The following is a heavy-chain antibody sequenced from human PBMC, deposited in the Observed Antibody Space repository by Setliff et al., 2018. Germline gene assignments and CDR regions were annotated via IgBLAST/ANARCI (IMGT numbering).Heavy chain of an antibody. D-gene: IGHD2-8*02. CDR1: GFTFTSYA. Sequence: GGSLRLSCAASGFTFTSYAMNWVRQAPGKALEWISFISHGGATKYYADFVKGRFTISRDNAKNSVFLDMNSLRVDDTATYYCARDRLTSARYWTSDYWGQGTLVTVSS. V-gene: IGHV3-48*01. CDR3: ARDRLTSARYWTSDY. J-gene: IGHJ4*02. CDR2: ISHGGATK.